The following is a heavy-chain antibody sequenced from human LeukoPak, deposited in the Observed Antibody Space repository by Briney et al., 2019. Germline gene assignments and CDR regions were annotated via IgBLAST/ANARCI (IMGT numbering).Heavy chain of an antibody. CDR3: ASPPGCGGDCYSGYFQH. J-gene: IGHJ1*01. D-gene: IGHD2-21*02. V-gene: IGHV1-69*13. CDR1: GGTFSSYA. CDR2: IIPIFGTA. Sequence: SVKVSCKASGGTFSSYAISWVRQAPGQGLEWMGGIIPIFGTANYAQKFQGRVTITADESTSTAYMELSSLGSEDTAVYYCASPPGCGGDCYSGYFQHRGQGTLVTVSS.